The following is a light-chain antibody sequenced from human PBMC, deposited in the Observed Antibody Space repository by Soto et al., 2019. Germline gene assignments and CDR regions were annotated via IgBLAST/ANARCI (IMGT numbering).Light chain of an antibody. CDR1: QSLLHSNGYNY. J-gene: IGKJ3*01. Sequence: DIVMTQSPLSLPVTPGEPASMSCRSNQSLLHSNGYNYLDWYLQNPGQAPRLLIYLGFARASGVPVRFSGSGSGTDFTLTISRVEAEDVGVYFCLQALEAPLTFGPGTKVDIK. CDR3: LQALEAPLT. V-gene: IGKV2-28*01. CDR2: LGF.